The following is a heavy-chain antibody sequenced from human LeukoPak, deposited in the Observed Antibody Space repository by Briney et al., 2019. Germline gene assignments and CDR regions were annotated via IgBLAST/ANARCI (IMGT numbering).Heavy chain of an antibody. D-gene: IGHD1-26*01. V-gene: IGHV1-8*02. CDR2: MNPNSGNT. Sequence: ASVKVSCKASGYTFTSYYMHWVRQATGQGLEWMGWMNPNSGNTGYAQKFQGRVTMTRNTSISTAYMELSSLRSEDTAVYYCASAQSGSYHPTFDYWGQGTLVTVSS. CDR1: GYTFTSYY. CDR3: ASAQSGSYHPTFDY. J-gene: IGHJ4*02.